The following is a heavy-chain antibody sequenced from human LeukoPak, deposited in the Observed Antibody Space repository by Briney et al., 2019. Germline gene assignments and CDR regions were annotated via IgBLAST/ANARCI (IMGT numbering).Heavy chain of an antibody. V-gene: IGHV4-38-2*01. J-gene: IGHJ3*02. CDR2: IYHSGTT. Sequence: SETLSLTCSVSGYSISSAYYWGWIRLPPGKGLEWIGTIYHSGTTYYNPSLKSRVTISVDTSKNQFSLKLGSVTAADTAVYYCARSGGLTFGGVIADEDAFDIWGQGTMVTVSS. CDR1: GYSISSAYY. D-gene: IGHD3-16*02. CDR3: ARSGGLTFGGVIADEDAFDI.